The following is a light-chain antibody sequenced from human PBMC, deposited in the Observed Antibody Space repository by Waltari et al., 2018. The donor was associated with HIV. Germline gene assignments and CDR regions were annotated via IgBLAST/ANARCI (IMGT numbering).Light chain of an antibody. CDR3: QAWDADHAV. Sequence: ELTQPPSVSVPSGQTASIPCSGEKVADKFPCWYPKKAGRPPILVVYQGSRRPSGIPERFSASKSANTATLIIRGAQPLDEAEYFCQAWDADHAVFGGGTTLTVL. V-gene: IGLV3-1*01. J-gene: IGLJ2*01. CDR1: KVADKF. CDR2: QGS.